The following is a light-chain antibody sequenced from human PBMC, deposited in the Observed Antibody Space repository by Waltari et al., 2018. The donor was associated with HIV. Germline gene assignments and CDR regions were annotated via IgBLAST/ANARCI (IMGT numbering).Light chain of an antibody. CDR3: GTWDSSLSLYV. CDR2: DNE. J-gene: IGLJ1*01. Sequence: QSVLTQPPSVSAAPGQKVTISCSGDTSHVANNFVSWYQQLPGRAPRLLIYDNEKRPSGIPDRFSAFKAGMSATLVITGLQIVDEADYYCGTWDSSLSLYVFGTGTTVAVL. CDR1: TSHVANNF. V-gene: IGLV1-51*01.